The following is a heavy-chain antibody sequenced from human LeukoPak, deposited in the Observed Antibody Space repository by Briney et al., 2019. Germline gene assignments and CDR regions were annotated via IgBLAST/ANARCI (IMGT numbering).Heavy chain of an antibody. Sequence: WASVKVSCKASGYTFTGYYMHWVRQAPGQGLEWMGWISAYNGNTNYAQKLQGRVTMTTDTSTSTAYMELRSLRSDDTAVYYCARAIPGSSVGWTAYYYFYMDVWGKGTTVTVSS. CDR1: GYTFTGYY. CDR3: ARAIPGSSVGWTAYYYFYMDV. CDR2: ISAYNGNT. J-gene: IGHJ6*03. D-gene: IGHD6-19*01. V-gene: IGHV1-18*04.